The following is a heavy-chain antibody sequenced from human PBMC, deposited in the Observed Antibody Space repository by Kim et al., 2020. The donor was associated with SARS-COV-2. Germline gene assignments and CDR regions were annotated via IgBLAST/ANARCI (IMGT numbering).Heavy chain of an antibody. CDR3: ARDSYILTAYDS. Sequence: YYAASVQGRFTLSRDKAKNTLYLQMNSLEAEDTAVYYCARDSYILTAYDSWGQGTLVTVSS. V-gene: IGHV3-66*01. D-gene: IGHD3-9*01. J-gene: IGHJ4*02.